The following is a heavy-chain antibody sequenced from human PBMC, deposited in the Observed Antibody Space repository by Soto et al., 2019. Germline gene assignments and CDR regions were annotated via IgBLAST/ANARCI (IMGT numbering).Heavy chain of an antibody. J-gene: IGHJ3*02. D-gene: IGHD6-19*01. Sequence: EVQLVQSGAEVKKPGESLKISCKGSGYSFTSYWIGWVRQMPGKGLEWMGIIYPGDSDTRYSPSFQGQVTISADKSISTAYLQWSSLKASDTAMYYCAILDRVAVAGTPTKSTDAFDIWGQGTMVTVSS. V-gene: IGHV5-51*01. CDR2: IYPGDSDT. CDR3: AILDRVAVAGTPTKSTDAFDI. CDR1: GYSFTSYW.